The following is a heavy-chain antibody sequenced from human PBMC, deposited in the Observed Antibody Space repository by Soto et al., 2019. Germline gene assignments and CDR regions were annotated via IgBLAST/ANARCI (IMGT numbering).Heavy chain of an antibody. CDR3: AGPHDRAGLGT. D-gene: IGHD1-1*01. V-gene: IGHV1-3*01. Sequence: ASVKVSCKASENTFSTYLVHWVRQVHGQGLEWMGWHNGYNGQTEYSQKFQGRVTITRDTSAKTAYLELRSLTSEDTAVYYCAGPHDRAGLGTWGQGTLVTDSS. J-gene: IGHJ5*02. CDR2: HNGYNGQT. CDR1: ENTFSTYL.